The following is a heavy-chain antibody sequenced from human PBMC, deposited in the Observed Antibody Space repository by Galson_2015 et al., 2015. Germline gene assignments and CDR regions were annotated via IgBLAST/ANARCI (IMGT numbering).Heavy chain of an antibody. CDR3: ARPCSGGWQQAFDAFDI. CDR2: IKHDGSEK. J-gene: IGHJ3*02. CDR1: GFSFSNYW. V-gene: IGHV3-7*05. Sequence: SLRLSCAASGFSFSNYWMTWVRQAPGKGLEWVANIKHDGSEKYYVDSVKGRFTISRDNARNSVYLQMNSLRAEDTAVYYCARPCSGGWQQAFDAFDIWGQGTMVSVSS. D-gene: IGHD6-19*01.